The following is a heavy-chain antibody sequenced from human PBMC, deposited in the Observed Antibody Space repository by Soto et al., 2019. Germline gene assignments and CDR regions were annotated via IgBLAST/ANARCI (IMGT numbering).Heavy chain of an antibody. CDR1: GFTFSSYA. V-gene: IGHV3-23*01. D-gene: IGHD3-10*01. CDR2: ISGRGDST. CDR3: AKRGSGSYFDY. Sequence: EVQLLESGGGLVQPGGSLRLSCAASGFTFSSYAMRWVRQAPGKGLEWVSAISGRGDSTYYADSVKGRFTISRDNSQNTLYLQMNSLRAEDTAVYYCAKRGSGSYFDYWGQGTLVTVSS. J-gene: IGHJ4*02.